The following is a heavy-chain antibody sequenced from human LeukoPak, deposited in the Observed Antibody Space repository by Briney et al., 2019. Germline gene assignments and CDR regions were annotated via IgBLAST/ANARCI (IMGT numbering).Heavy chain of an antibody. CDR3: ARGLRVYDYVWGSYRSTLDY. V-gene: IGHV1-18*01. CDR1: GYTFTSYG. D-gene: IGHD3-16*02. J-gene: IGHJ4*02. CDR2: ISAYNGNT. Sequence: GASVKVSCKASGYTFTSYGISWVRQAPGQGLEWMGWISAYNGNTNYAQKLQGRVTMTTDTSTSTAYMELSSLRSEDTAVYYCARGLRVYDYVWGSYRSTLDYWGQGTLVTVSS.